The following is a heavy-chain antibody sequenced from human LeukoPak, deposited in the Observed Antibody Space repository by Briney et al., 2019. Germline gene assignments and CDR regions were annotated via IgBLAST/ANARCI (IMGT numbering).Heavy chain of an antibody. J-gene: IGHJ4*02. CDR2: IKQDGSET. CDR1: GFTFSNYW. Sequence: GGSLRLSCVVSGFTFSNYWMDWVRQAPGKGLEWVAFIKQDGSETAYADSVKGRFTISRDNAKNTLYLQMDSLRAEDTAVYYCARSLGGAYDYWGQGTLVTVSS. CDR3: ARSLGGAYDY. V-gene: IGHV3-7*01. D-gene: IGHD1-26*01.